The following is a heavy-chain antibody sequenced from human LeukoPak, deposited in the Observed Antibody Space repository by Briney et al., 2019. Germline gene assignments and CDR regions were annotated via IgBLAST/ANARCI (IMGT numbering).Heavy chain of an antibody. CDR1: GYTFTSYY. CDR3: ARDLVKWLRSVWPQPINWFDP. V-gene: IGHV1-46*01. CDR2: INPSGGST. D-gene: IGHD5-12*01. Sequence: GASVKVSCKASGYTFTSYYMHWVGQAPGQGLEWMGIINPSGGSTSYAQKFQGRVTITRDTSTSTVYMELSSLRSEDTAVYYCARDLVKWLRSVWPQPINWFDPWGQGTLVTVSS. J-gene: IGHJ5*02.